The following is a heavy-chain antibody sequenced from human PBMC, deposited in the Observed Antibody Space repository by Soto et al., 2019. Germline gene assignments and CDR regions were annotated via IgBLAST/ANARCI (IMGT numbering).Heavy chain of an antibody. J-gene: IGHJ5*02. D-gene: IGHD1-7*01. Sequence: QLQLQESGPGLVKASETLSLTCTVSGGSSRGSSTYYWGWIRQSPGKGLEYIGIVYYSGITYYNPSLKSRVTIFVDTSKNQFSLELSSVTAADTAVYYCARGLTGTMMKISCFDPWGQGTLVTVSS. CDR2: VYYSGIT. V-gene: IGHV4-39*01. CDR3: ARGLTGTMMKISCFDP. CDR1: GGSSRGSSTYY.